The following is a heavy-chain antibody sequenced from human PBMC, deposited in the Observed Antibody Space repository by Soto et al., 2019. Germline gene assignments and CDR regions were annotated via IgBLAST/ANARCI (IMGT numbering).Heavy chain of an antibody. V-gene: IGHV3-74*01. Sequence: EVQMVESGGGLVQPGGSLRLSCAASGFTFNSYWMHWVRQAPGKGLVWVSRINSDGSSTSYADSVKGRFTMSRDNAKNTLYLQMNSLRVEDTAVYYCARADHYYDSNFWFDPWGQGTLVIVSP. J-gene: IGHJ5*02. D-gene: IGHD3-22*01. CDR2: INSDGSST. CDR1: GFTFNSYW. CDR3: ARADHYYDSNFWFDP.